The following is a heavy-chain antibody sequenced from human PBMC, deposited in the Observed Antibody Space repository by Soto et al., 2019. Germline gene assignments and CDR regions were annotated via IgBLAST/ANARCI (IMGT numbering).Heavy chain of an antibody. J-gene: IGHJ5*02. V-gene: IGHV4-30-2*01. D-gene: IGHD1-20*01. CDR2: IYHSGST. CDR1: DVSIRSRGCC. CDR3: ARALVTGFLFDP. Sequence: TESLTGGFSDVSIRSRGCCWSWNRQPPGKGLEWIGYIYHSGSTYYNPSLKSRVTISVDRSKNQFSLKLSSVTAADTAVYYCARALVTGFLFDPWGQGTLVTFTS.